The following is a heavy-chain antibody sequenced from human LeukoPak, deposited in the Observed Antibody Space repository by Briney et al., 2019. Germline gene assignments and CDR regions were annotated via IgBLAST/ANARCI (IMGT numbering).Heavy chain of an antibody. CDR2: IKQDGSEK. Sequence: PGGSLRLSYAASGFTFSSYWMSWVRQAPGKGLEWVANIKQDGSEKYYVDSVKGRFTISRDNSKNTLYLQMNSLRAEDTAVYYCALSGIVGATADYWGQGTLVTVSS. V-gene: IGHV3-7*03. CDR3: ALSGIVGATADY. J-gene: IGHJ4*02. CDR1: GFTFSSYW. D-gene: IGHD1-26*01.